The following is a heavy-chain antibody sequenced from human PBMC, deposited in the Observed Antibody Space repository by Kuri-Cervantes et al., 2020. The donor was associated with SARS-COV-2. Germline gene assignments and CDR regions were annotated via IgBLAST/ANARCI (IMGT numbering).Heavy chain of an antibody. CDR2: TYYNSQWYT. V-gene: IGHV6-1*01. Sequence: SQTLSLTCAISGESVSSNSAAWDWIRQSPSRGLEWLGRTYYNSQWYTDYSPSVKSRIIIRSDTSKNHVSLQPNSVTPEDTAVYYCAREQISLIVLQSGTFAIWGQGTMVTVSS. D-gene: IGHD3-22*01. CDR1: GESVSSNSAA. CDR3: AREQISLIVLQSGTFAI. J-gene: IGHJ3*02.